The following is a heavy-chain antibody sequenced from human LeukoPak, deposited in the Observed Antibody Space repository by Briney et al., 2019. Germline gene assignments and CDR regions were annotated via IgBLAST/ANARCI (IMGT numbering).Heavy chain of an antibody. D-gene: IGHD4-17*01. CDR1: GFTFSGSA. CDR3: TSRLPTVTTWRDFDY. V-gene: IGHV3-73*01. CDR2: IRSKANSYAT. Sequence: PGGSLRLSCAASGFTFSGSAMHWVRQASGKGLEWVGRIRSKANSYATAYAASVKGRFTISRDDSKNTAYLQMNSLKTEDTAVYYCTSRLPTVTTWRDFDYWGQGTLVTVSS. J-gene: IGHJ4*02.